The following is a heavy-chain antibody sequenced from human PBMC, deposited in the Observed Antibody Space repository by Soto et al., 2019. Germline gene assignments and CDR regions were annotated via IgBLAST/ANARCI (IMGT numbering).Heavy chain of an antibody. D-gene: IGHD2-15*01. CDR1: GFTFSNAW. Sequence: PGGSLRLSCAASGFTFSNAWMSWVRQAPGKGLEWVGRIKSKTDGGTTDYAAPVKGRFTISRDDSKNTLYLQMNSLKTEDTAVYYCTTLGYCSGGSCYGLDIYYYYYMDVWGKGTTVTVSS. CDR3: TTLGYCSGGSCYGLDIYYYYYMDV. V-gene: IGHV3-15*01. J-gene: IGHJ6*03. CDR2: IKSKTDGGTT.